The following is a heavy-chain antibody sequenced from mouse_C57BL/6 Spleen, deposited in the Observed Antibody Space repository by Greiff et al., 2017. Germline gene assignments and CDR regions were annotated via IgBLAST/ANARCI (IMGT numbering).Heavy chain of an antibody. J-gene: IGHJ2*01. V-gene: IGHV10-1*01. CDR1: GFSFNTYA. CDR3: VRQRGAYYVDY. CDR2: IRSKSNNYAT. Sequence: EVMLVESGGGLVQPKGSLKLSCAASGFSFNTYAMNWVRQAPGKGLEWVARIRSKSNNYATYYADSVKDRFTISRDDSESMLYLQMNNLKTEDTARYYCVRQRGAYYVDYWGQGTTLTVSS.